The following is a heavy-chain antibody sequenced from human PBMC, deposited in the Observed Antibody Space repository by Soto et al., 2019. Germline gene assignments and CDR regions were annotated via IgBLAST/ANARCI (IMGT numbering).Heavy chain of an antibody. CDR3: AKDMGYEGLVPAAIEENYYYYGMDV. D-gene: IGHD2-2*01. Sequence: EVQLVESGGGLVQPGRSLRLSCAASGFTFDDYAMHWVRQAPGKGLEWVSGISWNSGSIGYADSVKGRFTISRDNAKNSLYLQMNSLRAEDTALYYCAKDMGYEGLVPAAIEENYYYYGMDVWGQGTTVTVSS. CDR2: ISWNSGSI. V-gene: IGHV3-9*01. CDR1: GFTFDDYA. J-gene: IGHJ6*02.